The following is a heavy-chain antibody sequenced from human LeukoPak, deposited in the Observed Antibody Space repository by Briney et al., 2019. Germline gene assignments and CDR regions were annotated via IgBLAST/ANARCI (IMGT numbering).Heavy chain of an antibody. J-gene: IGHJ4*02. CDR2: IIPIFGTA. V-gene: IGHV1-69*13. CDR1: GYTFTSYG. CDR3: ARDLSSGWYYLDY. D-gene: IGHD6-19*01. Sequence: GASVKVSCKASGYTFTSYGISWVRQAPGQGLEWMGGIIPIFGTANYAQKFQGRVTITADESTSTAYMELSSLRSEDTAVYYCARDLSSGWYYLDYWGQGTLVTVSS.